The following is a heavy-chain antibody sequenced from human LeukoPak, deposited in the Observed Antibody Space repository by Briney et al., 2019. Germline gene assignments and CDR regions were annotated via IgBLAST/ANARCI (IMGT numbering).Heavy chain of an antibody. Sequence: SETLFLTCTVSGGSISSYYWSWIRQPPGKGLEWIGYIYYSGSTNYNPSLKSRVTISVDTSKNQFSLKLSSVTAAATAVYYCARASHLRSVRGVINWFDPWGQGTLVTVSS. J-gene: IGHJ5*02. CDR2: IYYSGST. CDR1: GGSISSYY. CDR3: ARASHLRSVRGVINWFDP. V-gene: IGHV4-59*01. D-gene: IGHD3-10*01.